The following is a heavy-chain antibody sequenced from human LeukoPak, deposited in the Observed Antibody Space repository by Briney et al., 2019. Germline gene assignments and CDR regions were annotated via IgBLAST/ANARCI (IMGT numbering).Heavy chain of an antibody. V-gene: IGHV3-30*03. CDR3: ARNLRSYGSGSYHY. J-gene: IGHJ4*02. D-gene: IGHD3-10*01. CDR1: GFTFSSYG. CDR2: ISYDGSNK. Sequence: PGGSLRLSCAASGFTFSSYGMHWVRQAPGKGLEWVAVISYDGSNKYYADSVKGRFTISRDNSKNTLYLQMNSLRAEDTAVYYCARNLRSYGSGSYHYWGQGTLVTVSS.